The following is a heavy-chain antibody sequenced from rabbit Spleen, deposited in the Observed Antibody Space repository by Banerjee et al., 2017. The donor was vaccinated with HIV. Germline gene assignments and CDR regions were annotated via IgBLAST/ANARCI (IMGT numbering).Heavy chain of an antibody. D-gene: IGHD1-1*01. V-gene: IGHV1S47*01. CDR1: GIDFSSDA. J-gene: IGHJ4*01. CDR3: ARDLAAWNSGSYAFNL. Sequence: QEQLTETGGGLVQPGGSLTLSCKASGIDFSSDAMCWVRQAPGKGPEYIACIYNGDGSTYYASWVNGRFTVSRTSSTTVTLQMTSLTGADTATYFCARDLAAWNSGSYAFNLWGPGTLVTVS. CDR2: IYNGDGST.